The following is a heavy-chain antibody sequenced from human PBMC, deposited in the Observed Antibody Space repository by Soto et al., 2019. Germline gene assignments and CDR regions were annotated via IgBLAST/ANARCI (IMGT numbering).Heavy chain of an antibody. D-gene: IGHD6-19*01. Sequence: PLETLSLTCTVTGDSISGYYWSWIRQPPGKGLQWIGYMYYSGSTNYNPSVKSRVTISIDTSKNQLSLQLSSVTAADTAVYYCARECPSSGWFVYWGQGTLVTVSS. V-gene: IGHV4-59*01. CDR2: MYYSGST. CDR1: GDSISGYY. CDR3: ARECPSSGWFVY. J-gene: IGHJ5*01.